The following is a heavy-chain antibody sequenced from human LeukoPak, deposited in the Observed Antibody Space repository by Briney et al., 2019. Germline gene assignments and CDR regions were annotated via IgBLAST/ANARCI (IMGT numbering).Heavy chain of an antibody. CDR3: ARDHGYV. CDR1: GGSISSYY. J-gene: IGHJ4*02. Sequence: SETLSLTCTVSGGSISSYYWSWIRQPPGKGLEWIGYIYYSGSTNYNPSLKSRVTISVDTSKNQFSLKLSPVTAADTAVYYCARDHGYVWGQGTLVTVSS. D-gene: IGHD5-18*01. CDR2: IYYSGST. V-gene: IGHV4-59*01.